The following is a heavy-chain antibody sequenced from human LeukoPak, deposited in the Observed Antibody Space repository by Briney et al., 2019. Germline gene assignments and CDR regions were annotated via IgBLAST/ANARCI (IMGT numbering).Heavy chain of an antibody. CDR2: IYYSGST. Sequence: SETLSLTCTVSGGSISSYYWSWIRQPPGKGLEWIGYIYYSGSTNYNPSLKSRVTISVDTSKNQFSLKLSSVTAADTAVHYCARDRGYYDSSGYYYGRYFDLWGRGTLVTVSS. D-gene: IGHD3-22*01. CDR1: GGSISSYY. V-gene: IGHV4-59*01. CDR3: ARDRGYYDSSGYYYGRYFDL. J-gene: IGHJ2*01.